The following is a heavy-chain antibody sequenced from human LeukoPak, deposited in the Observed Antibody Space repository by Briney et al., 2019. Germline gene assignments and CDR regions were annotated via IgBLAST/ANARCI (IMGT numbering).Heavy chain of an antibody. CDR1: GDNISTNSAS. CDR2: TYYRSKWYN. D-gene: IGHD5-18*01. CDR3: ARGRQYSYGNHYYYYYMDV. V-gene: IGHV6-1*01. J-gene: IGHJ6*03. Sequence: SQTLSLTCAISGDNISTNSASWNWIRQSPSRGLERLGRTYYRSKWYNDYAVSVKSRITINPDTSKNQFSLQLNSVTPEDTAVYYCARGRQYSYGNHYYYYYMDVWGKGTTVTVSS.